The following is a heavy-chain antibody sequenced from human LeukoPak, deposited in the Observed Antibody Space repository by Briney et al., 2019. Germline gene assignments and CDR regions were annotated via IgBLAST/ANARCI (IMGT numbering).Heavy chain of an antibody. CDR2: INPNSGGT. CDR1: GYTFTGYY. D-gene: IGHD6-19*01. CDR3: ARDVLLRVPDSGWTPRTAY. V-gene: IGHV1-2*02. Sequence: ASVKVSCKASGYTFTGYYMHWVRQAPGQGLEWMGWINPNSGGTNYAQKFQGRVTMTRDTSISTAYMELSRLRSDDTAAYYCARDVLLRVPDSGWTPRTAYWGQGTLVTVSS. J-gene: IGHJ4*02.